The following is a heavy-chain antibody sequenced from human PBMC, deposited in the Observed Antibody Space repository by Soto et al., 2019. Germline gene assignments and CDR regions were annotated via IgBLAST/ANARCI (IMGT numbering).Heavy chain of an antibody. J-gene: IGHJ6*02. V-gene: IGHV1-18*01. CDR2: ISPYNGNT. CDR1: GYTFRNYI. D-gene: IGHD2-21*02. Sequence: QVQLVQSAGEVKKPGASAIVSCQASGYTFRNYIIAWLRQAPGQGLEWMGWISPYNGNTNYARQFRGRVTLTTDTSPSAAYLELRILGSDDAATYYCARYCAGNACYSRHYYAMDVWGQGTTVSVSS. CDR3: ARYCAGNACYSRHYYAMDV.